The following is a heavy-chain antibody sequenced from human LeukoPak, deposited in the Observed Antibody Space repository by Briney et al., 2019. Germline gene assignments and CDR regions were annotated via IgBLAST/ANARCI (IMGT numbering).Heavy chain of an antibody. V-gene: IGHV4-39*01. CDR3: ARLGTTNWFDP. D-gene: IGHD4-11*01. CDR2: IYYSGST. J-gene: IGHJ5*02. CDR1: GGSISSSSYY. Sequence: PSGTLSLTCTVSGGSISSSSYYWGWIRQPPGKGLEWIGSIYYSGSTYYNPSLKSRVTISVDTSKNQLSLKLSSVTAADTAVYYCARLGTTNWFDPWGQGTLVTVSS.